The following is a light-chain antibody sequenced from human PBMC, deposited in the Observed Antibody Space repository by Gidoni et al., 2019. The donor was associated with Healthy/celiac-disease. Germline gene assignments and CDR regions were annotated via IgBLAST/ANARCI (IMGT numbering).Light chain of an antibody. Sequence: DIHMTQSPSSLSASVGDRVTITCRASQSISSYLNWYQQKPGKAPKLLIYAASSLQSGVPSTFSGSGSGTEFTLTISSLQPEDCATYYCQQSYSTPQTFGQGTKEEVK. V-gene: IGKV1-39*01. J-gene: IGKJ1*01. CDR1: QSISSY. CDR3: QQSYSTPQT. CDR2: AAS.